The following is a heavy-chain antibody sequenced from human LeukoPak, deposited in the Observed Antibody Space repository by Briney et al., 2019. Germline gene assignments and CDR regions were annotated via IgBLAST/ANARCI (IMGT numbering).Heavy chain of an antibody. CDR2: IWRDGSHK. CDR3: AKSSIMFAAGRLGSIDF. Sequence: GGSLRLSCAASGFAFNDFAMYWVRQAPGKGLDWVAVIWRDGSHKYYAHSIKGRFTISRDNSRNTLYLQMSSLRAEDTAVYYCAKSSIMFAAGRLGSIDFWGQGTLVTVSS. CDR1: GFAFNDFA. J-gene: IGHJ4*02. V-gene: IGHV3-33*06. D-gene: IGHD1-26*01.